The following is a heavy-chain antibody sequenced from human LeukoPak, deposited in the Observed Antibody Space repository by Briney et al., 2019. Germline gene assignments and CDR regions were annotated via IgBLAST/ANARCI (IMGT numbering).Heavy chain of an antibody. CDR3: ARGPSITMVRSKPRPKPIDY. Sequence: SETLSLTCAVYGGSFSGYYWSWVRQPPGKGLEWIGASDHSGNTKYNPSLKSRVTISVDTSKNQFSLKLSSVTAADTAVYYCARGPSITMVRSKPRPKPIDYWGQGTLVTVSS. CDR1: GGSFSGYY. D-gene: IGHD3-10*01. J-gene: IGHJ4*02. CDR2: SDHSGNT. V-gene: IGHV4-34*01.